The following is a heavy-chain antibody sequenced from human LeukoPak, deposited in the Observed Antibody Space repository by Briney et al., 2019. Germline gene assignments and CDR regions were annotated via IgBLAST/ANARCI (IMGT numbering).Heavy chain of an antibody. CDR2: ISSSGSTI. J-gene: IGHJ5*02. D-gene: IGHD3-16*01. V-gene: IGHV3-48*03. Sequence: GGTLRLSCAASGFTFSSYEMNWVRQAPGKGLEWVSYISSSGSTIYYADSVKGRFTISRDNAKNSLYLQMNSLRAEDTAVYYCARWGTTNDSGWPGWFDPWGQGTLVTVSS. CDR3: ARWGTTNDSGWPGWFDP. CDR1: GFTFSSYE.